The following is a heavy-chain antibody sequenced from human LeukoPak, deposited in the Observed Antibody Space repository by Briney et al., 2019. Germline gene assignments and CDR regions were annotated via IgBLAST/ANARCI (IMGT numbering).Heavy chain of an antibody. CDR1: GGSISSSSYY. D-gene: IGHD3-3*01. CDR3: ARHPGRITIFGVVITTFDY. J-gene: IGHJ4*02. CDR2: IYYSCPT. V-gene: IGHV4-39*01. Sequence: SETLSLTCTVSGGSISSSSYYWGWGRQPPGEGGEWIVSIYYSCPTSSTPSLKRRLTISVATSTNQFSLKLSSVTAADTAVYYCARHPGRITIFGVVITTFDYWGQGTLVTVSS.